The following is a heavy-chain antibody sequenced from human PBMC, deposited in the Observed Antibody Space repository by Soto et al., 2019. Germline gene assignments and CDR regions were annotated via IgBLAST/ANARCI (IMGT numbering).Heavy chain of an antibody. V-gene: IGHV4-38-2*01. CDR3: ARVDRSGLTPNVFDL. CDR2: VYHSGNT. J-gene: IGHJ4*02. CDR1: GYSVSSGYY. D-gene: IGHD6-19*01. Sequence: SETLSLTCAVSGYSVSSGYYWGWIRPPPGKGLEWIGTVYHSGNTFYNPSLNSRLSISIDTSKNRFSLELTSVTAADTAVYFCARVDRSGLTPNVFDLWGQGSLVT.